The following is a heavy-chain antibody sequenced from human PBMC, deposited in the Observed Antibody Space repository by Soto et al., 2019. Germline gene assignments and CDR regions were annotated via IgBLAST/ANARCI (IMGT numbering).Heavy chain of an antibody. CDR3: ARGIMCRGGSCYQYNWFDP. V-gene: IGHV1-2*04. D-gene: IGHD2-15*01. CDR1: GYTFTGYY. J-gene: IGHJ5*02. CDR2: INPNSGGT. Sequence: ASVKVSCRASGYTFTGYYMHWVRQAPGQGLEWMGWINPNSGGTNYAQKFQGWVTMTRDTSISTAYMELSRLRSDDTAVYYCARGIMCRGGSCYQYNWFDPWGQGTLVTVSS.